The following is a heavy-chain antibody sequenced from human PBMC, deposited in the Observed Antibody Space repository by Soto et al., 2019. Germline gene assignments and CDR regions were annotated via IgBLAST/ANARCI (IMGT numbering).Heavy chain of an antibody. J-gene: IGHJ4*02. CDR3: AKGAKWELPLDY. CDR1: GFTFRNYA. Sequence: DVQMLESGGGLVQPGGSLRLSCAASGFTFRNYAMSWVRQAPGKGLEWVSAFSGSNTNTYYADSVKGRFTISRDNSKNTLYLQMNSLRAEDTALYYCAKGAKWELPLDYWGQGTLVTVSS. CDR2: FSGSNTNT. D-gene: IGHD1-26*01. V-gene: IGHV3-23*01.